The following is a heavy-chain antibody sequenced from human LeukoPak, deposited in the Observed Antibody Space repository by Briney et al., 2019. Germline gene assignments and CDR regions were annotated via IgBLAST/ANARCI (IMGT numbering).Heavy chain of an antibody. D-gene: IGHD5-18*01. CDR2: IIPIFGTA. Sequence: GASVKVSCKASGYTFTSYGISWVRQAPGQGLEWMGGIIPIFGTANYAQKFQGRVTITADESTSTAYMELSSLRSEDTAVYYCARALEDTAMVTFVGAFDIWGQGTMVTVSS. V-gene: IGHV1-69*13. CDR3: ARALEDTAMVTFVGAFDI. CDR1: GYTFTSYG. J-gene: IGHJ3*02.